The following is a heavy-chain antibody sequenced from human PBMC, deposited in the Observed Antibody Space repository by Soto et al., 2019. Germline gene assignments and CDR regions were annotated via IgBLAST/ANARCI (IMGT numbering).Heavy chain of an antibody. CDR1: GGSISSSSYY. J-gene: IGHJ5*02. CDR2: IYYSGST. Sequence: QLQLQESGPGLVKPSEPLSLTCTVSGGSISSSSYYWGWIRQPPGKGLEWIGSIYYSGSTYYNPSLKSRVTISVDTSKNQFSLKLSSVTAADTAVYYCARHREGYNSSPWWFDPWGQGTLVTVSS. V-gene: IGHV4-39*01. D-gene: IGHD3-22*01. CDR3: ARHREGYNSSPWWFDP.